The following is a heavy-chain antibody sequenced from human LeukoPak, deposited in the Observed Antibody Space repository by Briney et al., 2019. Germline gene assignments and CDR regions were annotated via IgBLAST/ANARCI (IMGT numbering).Heavy chain of an antibody. CDR3: VKDPPRRRADIVGPSFDY. V-gene: IGHV3-23*01. CDR2: ISGSGGST. D-gene: IGHD5-12*01. Sequence: GGSLRLSCAVSGFTFSSYAMSWVRQAPGKGLEWVSNISGSGGSTYYADSVKGRFTISGDNSKNTLYLQMNSLRVEDQAVYYCVKDPPRRRADIVGPSFDYWGQGTLVTVSS. CDR1: GFTFSSYA. J-gene: IGHJ4*02.